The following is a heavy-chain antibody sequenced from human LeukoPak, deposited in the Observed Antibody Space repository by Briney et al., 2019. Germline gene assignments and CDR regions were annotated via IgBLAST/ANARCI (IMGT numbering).Heavy chain of an antibody. Sequence: SETLSLTCTVSGGFISGSGHYWTWTRQHPGEGLEWLGFIHPGGSIYYYPSLSGRLIISADTSKNQMSLKLSSVTAADTAVYYCSTGGDTAKGGDSWGQGTLVTVSS. V-gene: IGHV4-31*03. J-gene: IGHJ4*02. CDR3: STGGDTAKGGDS. D-gene: IGHD5-18*01. CDR2: IHPGGSI. CDR1: GGFISGSGHY.